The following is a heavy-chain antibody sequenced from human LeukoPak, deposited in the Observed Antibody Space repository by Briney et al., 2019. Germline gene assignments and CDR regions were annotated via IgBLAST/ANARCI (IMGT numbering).Heavy chain of an antibody. Sequence: GGSLRLSCAASGFTFSSYSMSWVRQAPGKGLEWVSSISRSSNYIYYADSVKGRFTISRDNAKNSLYLQMNSLRAEDTALYYCASYSPVDYWGQGTLVTVSS. CDR3: ASYSPVDY. V-gene: IGHV3-21*01. CDR2: ISRSSNYI. J-gene: IGHJ4*02. CDR1: GFTFSSYS. D-gene: IGHD3-16*01.